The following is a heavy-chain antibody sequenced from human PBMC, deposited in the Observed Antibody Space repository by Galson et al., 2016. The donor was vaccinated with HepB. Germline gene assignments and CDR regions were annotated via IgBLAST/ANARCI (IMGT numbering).Heavy chain of an antibody. D-gene: IGHD3-16*01. CDR2: IYTSGST. V-gene: IGHV4-61*02. Sequence: TLSLTCTVSGGSISSGSYYWSWIRQPAGKGLEWIGRIYTSGSTNYNPSLKSRVTISVDTSKNQFSLKLSSVTAADTAVYYCARDWRLGAWFDPWGQGTLVTVSS. CDR3: ARDWRLGAWFDP. CDR1: GGSISSGSYY. J-gene: IGHJ5*02.